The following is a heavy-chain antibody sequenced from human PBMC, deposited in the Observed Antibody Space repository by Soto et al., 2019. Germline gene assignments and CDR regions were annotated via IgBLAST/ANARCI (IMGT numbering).Heavy chain of an antibody. V-gene: IGHV4-31*03. CDR3: ARVTDYYYGSGKLDP. CDR2: IYYSGST. Sequence: SETLSLTCTVSGGSISSGGYYWSWIRQHPGKGLEWIGYIYYSGSTYYNPSLKSRVTISVDTSKNQFSLKLSSVTAADTAVYYCARVTDYYYGSGKLDPWGQGTLVTVS. J-gene: IGHJ5*02. CDR1: GGSISSGGYY. D-gene: IGHD3-10*01.